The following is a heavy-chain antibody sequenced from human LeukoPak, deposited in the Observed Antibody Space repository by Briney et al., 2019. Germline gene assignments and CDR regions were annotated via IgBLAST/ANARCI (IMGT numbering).Heavy chain of an antibody. CDR2: IFYSGST. J-gene: IGHJ3*02. CDR1: GGSISSYY. V-gene: IGHV4-59*12. Sequence: SETLSLTCTVSGGSISSYYWGWVRQPPGKALEWIGNIFYSGSTYYSPSLKSRVTISLDTSRNQFSLKLNSVTAAGTAVYYCAKSNGYGLIDIWGQGTMVTVSS. D-gene: IGHD3-22*01. CDR3: AKSNGYGLIDI.